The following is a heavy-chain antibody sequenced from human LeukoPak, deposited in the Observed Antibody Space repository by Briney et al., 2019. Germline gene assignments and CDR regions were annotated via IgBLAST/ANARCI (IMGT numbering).Heavy chain of an antibody. CDR2: INAGNDDT. D-gene: IGHD3-10*01. V-gene: IGHV1-3*01. J-gene: IGHJ4*02. CDR3: ARGYNNGSWRVDY. Sequence: ASVKVSCKSSGYTFTSHAMHWVRQAPGQSLEWMGWINAGNDDTKYSQKFQGRVTITRDTSASTAYMELSSLRSEDAAVYYCARGYNNGSWRVDYWGQGTLVTVSS. CDR1: GYTFTSHA.